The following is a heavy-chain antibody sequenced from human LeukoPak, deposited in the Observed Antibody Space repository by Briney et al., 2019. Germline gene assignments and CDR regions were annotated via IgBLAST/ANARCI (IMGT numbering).Heavy chain of an antibody. D-gene: IGHD2-15*01. J-gene: IGHJ3*02. CDR3: ARGYYCSGGSCYGAFDI. V-gene: IGHV1-3*03. CDR2: INAGNGNT. Sequence: ASVKVSCKASGYTFTSYGISWVRQAPGQGLEWMGWINAGNGNTKYSQEFQGRVTITRDTSASTAYMELSSLRSEDMAVYYCARGYYCSGGSCYGAFDIWGQGTMVTVSS. CDR1: GYTFTSYG.